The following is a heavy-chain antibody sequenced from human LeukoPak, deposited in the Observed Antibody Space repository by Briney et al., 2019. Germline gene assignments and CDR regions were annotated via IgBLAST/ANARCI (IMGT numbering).Heavy chain of an antibody. J-gene: IGHJ4*02. CDR2: DYPADSNT. CDR1: GYTFTNYW. CDR3: ARQRGRYAGGLDY. V-gene: IGHV5-51*01. Sequence: ESLKIPCKGFGYTFTNYWIGWARQMPGKSLEGMGMDYPADSNTNYSPSFQGQVTISVDTSINTAYLQWSSLKASDTAIYYCARQRGRYAGGLDYWGQGNLVTVSS. D-gene: IGHD1-26*01.